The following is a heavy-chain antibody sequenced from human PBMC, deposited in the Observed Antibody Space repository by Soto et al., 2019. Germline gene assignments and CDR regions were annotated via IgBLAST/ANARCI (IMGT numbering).Heavy chain of an antibody. V-gene: IGHV1-18*01. D-gene: IGHD5-12*01. Sequence: ASVKVSCKASGYTFTSYGISWVRQAPGQGLEWMGWISAYNGNTNYAQKLQGRVTMTTDTSTSTAYMELRSLRSDNKAAYYCERDIGSKNIGATIFDYWGQGTLVTVSS. CDR3: ERDIGSKNIGATIFDY. J-gene: IGHJ4*01. CDR2: ISAYNGNT. CDR1: GYTFTSYG.